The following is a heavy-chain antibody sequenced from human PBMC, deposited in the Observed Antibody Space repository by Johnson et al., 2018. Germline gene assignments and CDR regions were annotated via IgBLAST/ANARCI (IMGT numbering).Heavy chain of an antibody. V-gene: IGHV3-7*03. CDR2: IKQDGSEE. CDR3: AKEAEGFSRADY. CDR1: GFTFSSYG. Sequence: VQLQESGGGVVQPGRSLRLSCVASGFTFSSYGMHWVRHTPGKGLEWVANIKQDGSEENYVDSVKGRFSIFRDNAKNSLFLQMNSLGAEDTAVYYCAKEAEGFSRADYWGQGILVTVSS. D-gene: IGHD3-3*01. J-gene: IGHJ4*02.